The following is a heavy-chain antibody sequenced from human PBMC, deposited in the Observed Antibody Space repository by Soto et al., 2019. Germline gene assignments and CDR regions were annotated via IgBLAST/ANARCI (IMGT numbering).Heavy chain of an antibody. Sequence: QVQLQQWGAGLLKPSETLSLNCAVTGGSLSGYYWSWIRQPPGKGLEWIGEVKDGGHTNYSPSLRGRVTISSDTPNKQFSLRLNSVTAADTGVYYCARGQEGVVATHWDQGSLVTVSS. V-gene: IGHV4-34*01. CDR1: GGSLSGYY. D-gene: IGHD5-12*01. CDR2: VKDGGHT. J-gene: IGHJ4*02. CDR3: ARGQEGVVATH.